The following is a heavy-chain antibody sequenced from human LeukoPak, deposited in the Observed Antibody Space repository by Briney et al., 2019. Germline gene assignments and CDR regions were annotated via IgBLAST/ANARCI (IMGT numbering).Heavy chain of an antibody. D-gene: IGHD3-10*01. CDR1: GYSISSGYY. Sequence: SETLSLTCTVSGYSISSGYYWGWIRQPPGKGLEWIGSIYHSGSTYYNPSLKSRVTTSVDTSKNQFSLKLSSVTAADTAVYYCARVKIRITMVRGAPTPFDYWGQGTLVTVSS. CDR3: ARVKIRITMVRGAPTPFDY. J-gene: IGHJ4*02. CDR2: IYHSGST. V-gene: IGHV4-38-2*02.